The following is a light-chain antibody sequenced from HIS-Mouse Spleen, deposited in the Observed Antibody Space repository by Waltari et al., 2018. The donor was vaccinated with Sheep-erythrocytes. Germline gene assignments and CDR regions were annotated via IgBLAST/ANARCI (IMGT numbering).Light chain of an antibody. CDR3: SSYAGSNNWV. J-gene: IGLJ3*02. Sequence: QSALTQPPSASGSPGQSVTISCTGTRSDVGGYNYVSWYQQHPGKAPNLMIYEVSKRPSGVPDLLSGPKSGNTASRTVSGLQAEDESDYYCSSYAGSNNWVFGGGTKLTVL. CDR1: RSDVGGYNY. V-gene: IGLV2-8*01. CDR2: EVS.